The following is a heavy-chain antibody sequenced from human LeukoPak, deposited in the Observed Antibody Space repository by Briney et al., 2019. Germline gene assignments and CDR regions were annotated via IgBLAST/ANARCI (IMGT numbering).Heavy chain of an antibody. Sequence: PSETLSLTCTVSGGSISSSSYYWGWIRQPPGKGLEWIGSIYYSGSTYYNPSLKSRVTISVDTSKNQFSLKLSSVTAADTAVYYCARSLPMYSSSSFDYWGQGTLVTVSS. D-gene: IGHD6-6*01. CDR3: ARSLPMYSSSSFDY. CDR2: IYYSGST. CDR1: GGSISSSSYY. V-gene: IGHV4-39*01. J-gene: IGHJ4*02.